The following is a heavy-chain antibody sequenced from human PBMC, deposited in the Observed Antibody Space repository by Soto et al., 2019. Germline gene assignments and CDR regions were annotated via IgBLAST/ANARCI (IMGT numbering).Heavy chain of an antibody. Sequence: PETLSLTCAFYGRSFSGYYWSWLRQPPRKGLEWIGEINHSGSTNYNPSLNSRVTISVDTSKNQFSLKLSSVTAADTAVYYCARALRRPPILQAGHWFDPWGQGTLVTVS. D-gene: IGHD1-1*01. CDR3: ARALRRPPILQAGHWFDP. CDR1: GRSFSGYY. J-gene: IGHJ5*02. CDR2: INHSGST. V-gene: IGHV4-34*01.